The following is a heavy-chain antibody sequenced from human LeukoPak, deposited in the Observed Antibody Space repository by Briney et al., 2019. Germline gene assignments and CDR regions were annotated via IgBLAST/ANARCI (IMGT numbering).Heavy chain of an antibody. D-gene: IGHD1-26*01. V-gene: IGHV5-51*01. CDR1: GYSFISYW. J-gene: IGHJ2*01. Sequence: GESLKISCKASGYSFISYWIGWVRQMPGKGLECMGIIYPGDSDTRYSPSFQGQVTISVDKSINTAYLQWSSLQASDIAIYYCARLEGATGSYWYFDFWGRGTLLTVSS. CDR2: IYPGDSDT. CDR3: ARLEGATGSYWYFDF.